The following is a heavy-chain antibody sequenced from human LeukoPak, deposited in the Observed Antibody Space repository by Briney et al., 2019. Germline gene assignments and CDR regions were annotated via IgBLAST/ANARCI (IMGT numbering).Heavy chain of an antibody. CDR2: ISGSGGST. J-gene: IGHJ6*02. Sequence: GGSLRLSCAASGFTFSSYAMSWVRQAPGKGLEWVSAISGSGGSTYYADSVKGRVTISRDNSKNTLYLQMNSLRAEDTAVYYCAKRQGNCSSTSCYRDYYYYGMDVWGQGTTVTVSS. CDR3: AKRQGNCSSTSCYRDYYYYGMDV. V-gene: IGHV3-23*01. CDR1: GFTFSSYA. D-gene: IGHD2-2*02.